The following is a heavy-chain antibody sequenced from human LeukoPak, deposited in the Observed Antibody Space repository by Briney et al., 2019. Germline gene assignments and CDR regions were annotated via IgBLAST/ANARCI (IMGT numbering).Heavy chain of an antibody. D-gene: IGHD3-3*01. V-gene: IGHV3-48*01. CDR2: ISSSSSTI. CDR1: GFTFSSYS. Sequence: GGSLRLSCAASGFTFSSYSMNWVRQAPGKGLEWVSYISSSSSTIYYADSVKGRFTISRDNAKNSLYLQMNSLRAEDTAVYYCTTIFYDFWSGSYYFDYWGQGTLVTVSS. CDR3: TTIFYDFWSGSYYFDY. J-gene: IGHJ4*02.